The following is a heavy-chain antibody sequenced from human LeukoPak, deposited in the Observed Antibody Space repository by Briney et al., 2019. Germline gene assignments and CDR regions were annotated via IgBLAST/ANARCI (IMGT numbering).Heavy chain of an antibody. D-gene: IGHD4-11*01. CDR3: ATVGGPDYSNYFYDNWFDP. CDR1: GYTLTELS. J-gene: IGHJ5*02. Sequence: ASVKVSCKVSGYTLTELSMHWVRQAPRKGLEWMGGFDPEDGETIYAQKFQGRVTMTEDTSTDTAYMELSSLRSEDTAVCYCATVGGPDYSNYFYDNWFDPWGQGTLVTVSS. CDR2: FDPEDGET. V-gene: IGHV1-24*01.